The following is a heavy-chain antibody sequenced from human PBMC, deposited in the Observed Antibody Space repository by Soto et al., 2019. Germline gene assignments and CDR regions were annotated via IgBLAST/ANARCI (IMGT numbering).Heavy chain of an antibody. J-gene: IGHJ4*02. CDR3: ARGELGGYSYGSLDY. Sequence: PGGSLRLSCAASGFTFSSYGMHWVRQAPGKGLEWVAVIWYDGSNNYYADSVKGRFTISRDNSKNTLYLQMNSLRAEDTAVYYCARGELGGYSYGSLDYWGQGTLVTVSS. CDR1: GFTFSSYG. CDR2: IWYDGSNN. V-gene: IGHV3-33*01. D-gene: IGHD5-18*01.